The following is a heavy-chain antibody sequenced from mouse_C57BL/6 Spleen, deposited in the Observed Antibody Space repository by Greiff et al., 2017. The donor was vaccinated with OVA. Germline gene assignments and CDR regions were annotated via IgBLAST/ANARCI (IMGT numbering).Heavy chain of an antibody. V-gene: IGHV1-5*01. CDR3: TRPITTVVASGLDY. CDR1: GYTFTSYW. J-gene: IGHJ2*01. Sequence: EVKLVESGTVLARPGASVKMSCKTSGYTFTSYWMHWVKQRPGQGLEWIGAIYPGNSDTSYNQKFKGKAKLTAVTSASTAYMELSSLTNEDSAVYYCTRPITTVVASGLDYWGQGTTLTVSS. D-gene: IGHD1-1*01. CDR2: IYPGNSDT.